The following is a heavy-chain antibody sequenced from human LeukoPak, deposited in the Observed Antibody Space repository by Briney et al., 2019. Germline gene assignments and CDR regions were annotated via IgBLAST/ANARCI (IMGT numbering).Heavy chain of an antibody. D-gene: IGHD5-18*01. CDR1: GGSFSNCY. Sequence: SETLSLTCTVSGGSFSNCYWSWIRQPPGKGLEWIGYIYYSGSTNYNPSLKSRVTISVDTSKNQFSLNLSSVTAADTAVYYCARHPTALVSYGFDPWGQGTLVTVSS. V-gene: IGHV4-59*08. CDR3: ARHPTALVSYGFDP. J-gene: IGHJ5*02. CDR2: IYYSGST.